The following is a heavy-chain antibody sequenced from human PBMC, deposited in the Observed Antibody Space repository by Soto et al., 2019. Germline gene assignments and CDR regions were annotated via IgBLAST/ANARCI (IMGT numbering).Heavy chain of an antibody. CDR3: AHSPVLRDFDWFDY. J-gene: IGHJ4*02. CDR2: IYWDDDK. V-gene: IGHV2-5*02. CDR1: GFSLSTSGVG. Sequence: QITLKESGPTLVKPTQTLTLTCTFSGFSLSTSGVGVGWIRQPPGKALEWLALIYWDDDKRYSPSLKSRLTITKDTSKNPDVLTMTNMDPVDTATYYGAHSPVLRDFDWFDYWGQGTLVTVSS. D-gene: IGHD3-9*01.